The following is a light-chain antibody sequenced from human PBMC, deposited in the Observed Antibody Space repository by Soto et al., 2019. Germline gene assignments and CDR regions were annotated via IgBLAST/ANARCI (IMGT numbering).Light chain of an antibody. J-gene: IGKJ1*01. CDR1: QSLNNNF. CDR2: GAS. CDR3: QRYDNIPRT. Sequence: EIVLTQSPGTLSFSPGERATLSCRASQSLNNNFLAWYQQKPGQAPRLLIYGASTRATGIPDRFSGRGSGTDFTLTISRLEPGDFAMYYCQRYDNIPRTFGQGTKVEVK. V-gene: IGKV3-20*01.